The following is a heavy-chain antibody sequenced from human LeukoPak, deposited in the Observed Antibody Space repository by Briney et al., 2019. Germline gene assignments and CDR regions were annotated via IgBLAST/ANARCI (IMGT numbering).Heavy chain of an antibody. CDR2: ISSSGRTL. Sequence: PGGSLRLSCAASGFTFSDYYMSWIRQAPGKGLEWVSYISSSGRTLYYADSVKGRFTISRDNTKNSLYLQMNSLRAEDTAVYYCARVSVRGVGAIRNDVFDTWGQGTRVTVSS. J-gene: IGHJ3*02. D-gene: IGHD1-26*01. CDR1: GFTFSDYY. CDR3: ARVSVRGVGAIRNDVFDT. V-gene: IGHV3-11*01.